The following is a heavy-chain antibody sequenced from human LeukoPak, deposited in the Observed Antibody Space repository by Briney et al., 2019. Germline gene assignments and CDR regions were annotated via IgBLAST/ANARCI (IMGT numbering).Heavy chain of an antibody. CDR2: INPNSGGT. D-gene: IGHD3-16*01. V-gene: IGHV1-2*02. J-gene: IGHJ4*02. CDR1: GYTFTGYY. Sequence: GASVKVSCKASGYTFTGYYMHWVRQAPGQGLEWMGWINPNSGGTNYAQKFQGRVTMTRDTSISTAYMELSRLRFDDTAVYYCASEDYPLGGKIDYWGQGTLVTVSS. CDR3: ASEDYPLGGKIDY.